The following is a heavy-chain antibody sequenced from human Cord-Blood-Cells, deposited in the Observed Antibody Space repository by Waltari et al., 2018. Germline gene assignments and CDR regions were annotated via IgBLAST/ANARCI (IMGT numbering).Heavy chain of an antibody. CDR2: ISYDGSNK. J-gene: IGHJ3*02. CDR3: AKGALGAFDI. CDR1: GFTFSSSG. V-gene: IGHV3-30*18. Sequence: QVQLVESGGGVVQPGRSLRLSCAASGFTFSSSGMHWVRQAPGKGLEWVAVISYDGSNKYYADSVKGRFTISRDNSKNTLYLQMNSLRAEDTAVYYCAKGALGAFDIWGQGTMVTVSS.